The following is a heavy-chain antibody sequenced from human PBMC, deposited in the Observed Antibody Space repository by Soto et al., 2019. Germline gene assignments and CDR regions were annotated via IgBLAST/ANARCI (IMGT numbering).Heavy chain of an antibody. D-gene: IGHD5-18*01. CDR1: GFTFSSYS. Sequence: EVQLVESGGGLVQPGGSLRLSCAASGFTFSSYSMNWVRQAPGKGLEWVSAINGNGDDTDYVGAVKGRFTISRDNSKNALWLQMNSLRAEDTAVYYCAGPGYSSQEFWGQGTLVTVSS. CDR3: AGPGYSSQEF. CDR2: INGNGDDT. J-gene: IGHJ1*01. V-gene: IGHV3-23*04.